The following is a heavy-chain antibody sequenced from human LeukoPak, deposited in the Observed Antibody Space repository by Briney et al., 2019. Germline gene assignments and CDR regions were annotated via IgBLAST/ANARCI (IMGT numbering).Heavy chain of an antibody. J-gene: IGHJ4*02. CDR1: GGTFSSYA. CDR2: INPSGGST. V-gene: IGHV1-46*01. D-gene: IGHD2-15*01. Sequence: ASVKVSCKASGGTFSSYAISWVRQAPGQGLEWMGIINPSGGSTSYAQKFQGRVTMTRDTSTSTVYMELSSLRSEDTAVYYCAREYCSGGSCLYYFDYWGQGTLVTVSS. CDR3: AREYCSGGSCLYYFDY.